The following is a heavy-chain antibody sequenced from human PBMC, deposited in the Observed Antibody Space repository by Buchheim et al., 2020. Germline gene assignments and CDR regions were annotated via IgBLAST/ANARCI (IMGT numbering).Heavy chain of an antibody. V-gene: IGHV1-69*08. CDR2: IIPILGIA. CDR1: GGTFSRYT. Sequence: QVQLVQSGAEVKKPGSSVKVSCKASGGTFSRYTISWVRQAPGQGLEWMGRIIPILGIANYAQKFQGRVTITADKSTSTAYMELSSLRSEDTAVYYCARDHEGVVVPAAVNWFDPWGQGTL. CDR3: ARDHEGVVVPAAVNWFDP. J-gene: IGHJ5*02. D-gene: IGHD2-2*01.